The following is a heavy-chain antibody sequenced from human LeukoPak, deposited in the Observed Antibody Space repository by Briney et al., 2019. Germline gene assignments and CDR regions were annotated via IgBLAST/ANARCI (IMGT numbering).Heavy chain of an antibody. D-gene: IGHD3-22*01. CDR2: ISSSSSYI. CDR3: ARDDYYDSSGYYPNDY. V-gene: IGHV3-21*01. J-gene: IGHJ4*02. CDR1: GFTFSSYS. Sequence: PGGSLRLSCAASGFTFSSYSMNWVRQAPGKGLEWVSSISSSSSYIYYADSVKGRFTISRDNAKNSLYLQMNSLRAEDTAVYYCARDDYYDSSGYYPNDYWGQGTLVTVSS.